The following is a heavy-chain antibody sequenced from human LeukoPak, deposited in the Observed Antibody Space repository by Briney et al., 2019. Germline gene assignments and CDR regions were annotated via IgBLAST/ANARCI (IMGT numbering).Heavy chain of an antibody. Sequence: PGGSLRLSCTASGFTFDNYAMSWFRQAPGKGLEWVGFIRSKIYGGTTEYAASVKGRFTISRDDSKSIAYLQMTSLQSEDTAVYYCVRYSGDADYWGQGTLVTVSS. CDR2: IRSKIYGGTT. CDR1: GFTFDNYA. D-gene: IGHD5-12*01. CDR3: VRYSGDADY. V-gene: IGHV3-49*03. J-gene: IGHJ4*02.